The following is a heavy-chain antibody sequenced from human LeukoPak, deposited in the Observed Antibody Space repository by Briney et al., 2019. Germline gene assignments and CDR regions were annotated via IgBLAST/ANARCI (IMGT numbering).Heavy chain of an antibody. CDR1: GGSISGDY. CDR2: ISYSGST. CDR3: AREAVSGWYDYFDY. J-gene: IGHJ4*02. D-gene: IGHD6-19*01. V-gene: IGHV4-59*01. Sequence: SETLSLTCTVSGGSISGDYWSWIRQPPGKGLEWIGYISYSGSTNYNPSLKSRVTISRDTSKNQFPLKLTSVTAADTAVYYCAREAVSGWYDYFDYWGQGTLVTVSS.